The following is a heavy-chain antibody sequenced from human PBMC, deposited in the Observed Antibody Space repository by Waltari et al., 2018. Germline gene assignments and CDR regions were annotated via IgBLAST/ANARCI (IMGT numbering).Heavy chain of an antibody. CDR3: ATYVGASIGTAAFDV. Sequence: QLHLQEAGPGLVKPSETLSPTCSVSGGSIISNRHYWAWIRQSPGKGLEWTATISYTGTTYYNPSLRSRVTISVDMAKNQFSLKLTSVTPADTAVYYCATYVGASIGTAAFDVWGQGTMVTVSS. D-gene: IGHD3-16*01. V-gene: IGHV4-39*01. CDR2: ISYTGTT. J-gene: IGHJ3*01. CDR1: GGSIISNRHY.